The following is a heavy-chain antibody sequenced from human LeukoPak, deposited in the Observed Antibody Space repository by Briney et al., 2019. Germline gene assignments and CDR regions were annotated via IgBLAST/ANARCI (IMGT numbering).Heavy chain of an antibody. J-gene: IGHJ6*03. CDR1: RFTFSDYY. V-gene: IGHV3-11*04. Sequence: GGSLRLSCAASRFTFSDYYMSWIRQAPGKGLEWVSYISSSGSTIYYADSVKGRFTISRDNAKNSLYLQMNSLRAEDTAVYYCARSGRGVDSFYFYMDVWGKGTTVTVSS. CDR2: ISSSGSTI. CDR3: ARSGRGVDSFYFYMDV. D-gene: IGHD3-10*01.